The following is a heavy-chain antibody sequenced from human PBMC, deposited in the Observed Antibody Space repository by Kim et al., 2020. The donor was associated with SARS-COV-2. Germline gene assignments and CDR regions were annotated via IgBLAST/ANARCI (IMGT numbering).Heavy chain of an antibody. CDR2: IYYSGST. Sequence: SETLSLTCTVSGGSISSSSYYWGWIRQPPGKGLEWIGSIYYSGSTYYNPSLKSRVTISVDTSKNQFSLKLSSVTAADTAVYYCASEYYDFWSGYPNWFDPWGQGTLVTVSS. D-gene: IGHD3-3*01. J-gene: IGHJ5*02. CDR1: GGSISSSSYY. V-gene: IGHV4-39*07. CDR3: ASEYYDFWSGYPNWFDP.